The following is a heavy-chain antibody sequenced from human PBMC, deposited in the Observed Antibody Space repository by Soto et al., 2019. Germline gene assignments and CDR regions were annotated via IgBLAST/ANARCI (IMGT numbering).Heavy chain of an antibody. J-gene: IGHJ4*02. Sequence: QITLKESGPTLVKPTQTLTLTCTFSGFSLSSSGVSVGWIRQPPGKALEWLALIYWDDDKRYSPSLKSRLTITKDTSKNQEVLTITNMDPVDTATYYCAHSALQTGDFDYWGQGTLVTVSA. CDR1: GFSLSSSGVS. V-gene: IGHV2-5*02. CDR3: AHSALQTGDFDY. CDR2: IYWDDDK. D-gene: IGHD1-26*01.